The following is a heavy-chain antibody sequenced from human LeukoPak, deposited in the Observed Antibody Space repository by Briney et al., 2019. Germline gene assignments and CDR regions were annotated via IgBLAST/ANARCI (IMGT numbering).Heavy chain of an antibody. CDR2: INHSGST. D-gene: IGHD3-22*01. Sequence: SETLSLTCAVYGGSFSGYYWSWIRHPPGKGREWMGEINHSGSTNYNPSLKSRVTIPVATSKNQFSLKMSHVTAAETAVYYCARDYYDSSGWARLFVYWGQGTLVTVSS. J-gene: IGHJ4*02. V-gene: IGHV4-34*01. CDR1: GGSFSGYY. CDR3: ARDYYDSSGWARLFVY.